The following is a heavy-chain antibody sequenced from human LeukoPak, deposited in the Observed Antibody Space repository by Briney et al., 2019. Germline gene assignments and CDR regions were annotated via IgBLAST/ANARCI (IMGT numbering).Heavy chain of an antibody. D-gene: IGHD3/OR15-3a*01. Sequence: SETLSLTCTVSGGSISSSSYYWGWIRQPPGKGLEWIGSIYYSGSTYYNPSLKSRVTISVDTSKNQFSLKLSSVTAADTAVYYCASSYWTDAFDIWGQGTMVTVSS. CDR1: GGSISSSSYY. J-gene: IGHJ3*02. V-gene: IGHV4-39*01. CDR3: ASSYWTDAFDI. CDR2: IYYSGST.